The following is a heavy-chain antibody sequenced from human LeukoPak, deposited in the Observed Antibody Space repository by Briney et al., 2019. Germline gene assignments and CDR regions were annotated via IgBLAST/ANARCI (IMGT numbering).Heavy chain of an antibody. J-gene: IGHJ5*02. V-gene: IGHV4-38-2*02. CDR1: GYSISSGYH. D-gene: IGHD3-10*01. Sequence: SETLSLTCTVSGYSISSGYHWGWIRQPPGKGLEWIGSIYHSGSTYYNPSLKSRVRLSVDTSKNQFSLKLNSVAAADTAICFCARDSGTTGEVKFDPWGQGTLVTVSS. CDR2: IYHSGST. CDR3: ARDSGTTGEVKFDP.